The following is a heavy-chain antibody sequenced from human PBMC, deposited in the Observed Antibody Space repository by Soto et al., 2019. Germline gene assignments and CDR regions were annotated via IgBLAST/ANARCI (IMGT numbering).Heavy chain of an antibody. Sequence: QAQLVQSGAEVKKPGASVKVSCKASGYSFTDFAMHWVRLASGQRLEWMGWINADKGDTKYSPKFQGRVTITRDTSATTVYMDLRSLRSEDTAVYYCARGPLSGVATIWDYANWLDPWGQGRLVTVST. CDR3: ARGPLSGVATIWDYANWLDP. CDR2: INADKGDT. D-gene: IGHD5-12*01. J-gene: IGHJ5*02. V-gene: IGHV1-3*01. CDR1: GYSFTDFA.